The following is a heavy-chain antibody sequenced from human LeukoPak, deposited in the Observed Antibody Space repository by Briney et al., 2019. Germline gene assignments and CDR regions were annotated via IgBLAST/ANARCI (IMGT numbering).Heavy chain of an antibody. CDR1: GFTFSSYS. Sequence: GGSLRLSCAASGFTFSSYSMNWVRQAPGKGLEWVSSISSSSSYIYYADSVKGRFTISRDNAKNSLYLQMNSLGAEDTAVYYCAREIHLGELSPPLGAFVIWGQGTMVTVSS. J-gene: IGHJ3*02. CDR2: ISSSSSYI. V-gene: IGHV3-21*01. CDR3: AREIHLGELSPPLGAFVI. D-gene: IGHD3-16*02.